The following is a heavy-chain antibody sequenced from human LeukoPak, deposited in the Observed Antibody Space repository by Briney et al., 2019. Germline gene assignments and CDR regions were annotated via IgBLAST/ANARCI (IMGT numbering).Heavy chain of an antibody. CDR3: ARGLGRQQLVSPFDY. J-gene: IGHJ4*02. CDR1: GGSMRNSY. D-gene: IGHD6-13*01. CDR2: IYHSGTI. Sequence: PSETLSLTCTVSGGSMRNSYWNWIRQPPGKGLEWLASIYHSGTIYYNPSLKSRVTISVDTSKNQFSLKLTSVTAADTAVYYCARGLGRQQLVSPFDYWGQGTLVTVSS. V-gene: IGHV4-38-2*02.